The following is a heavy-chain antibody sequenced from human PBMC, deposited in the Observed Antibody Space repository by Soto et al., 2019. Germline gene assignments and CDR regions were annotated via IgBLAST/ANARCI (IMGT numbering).Heavy chain of an antibody. V-gene: IGHV1-18*01. D-gene: IGHD6-19*01. CDR3: ARDGREDSSGWYLEKYYYYGMDV. CDR1: GYTFTSYG. J-gene: IGHJ6*02. CDR2: ISAYNGNT. Sequence: QVQLVQSGAEVKKPGASVKVSCKASGYTFTSYGIIWVRQAPGQGLEWMGWISAYNGNTNYAQKLQGRVTMTTDTSTSTAYMELRSLRSDDTAVYYCARDGREDSSGWYLEKYYYYGMDVWGQGTTVTVSS.